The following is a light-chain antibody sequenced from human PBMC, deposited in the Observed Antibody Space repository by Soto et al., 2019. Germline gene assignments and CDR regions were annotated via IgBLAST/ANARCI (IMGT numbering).Light chain of an antibody. CDR3: CSYAGSYTYV. J-gene: IGLJ1*01. V-gene: IGLV2-23*01. CDR1: SSDVGTYNL. CDR2: EDN. Sequence: QSVLTQPASVSVSPGQSITISCTGTSSDVGTYNLVSWYQQHPGNAPKLMIYEDNKRPSGISVRFSGSKSGNTASLTISGLQAEDEADYYCCSYAGSYTYVFGTGTKV.